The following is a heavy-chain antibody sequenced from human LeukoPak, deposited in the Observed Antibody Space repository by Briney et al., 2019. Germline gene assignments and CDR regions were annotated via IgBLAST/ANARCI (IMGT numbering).Heavy chain of an antibody. J-gene: IGHJ4*02. Sequence: GASVKVSCKASGYTFTSYGISWVRQAPGQGLEWMGWISAYNGITNYAQKLQGRVTMTTDTSTSTAYMELRSLRSGDTAVYYCARGDSSGYYYLFDYWGQGTLVTVSS. CDR3: ARGDSSGYYYLFDY. D-gene: IGHD3-22*01. V-gene: IGHV1-18*01. CDR1: GYTFTSYG. CDR2: ISAYNGIT.